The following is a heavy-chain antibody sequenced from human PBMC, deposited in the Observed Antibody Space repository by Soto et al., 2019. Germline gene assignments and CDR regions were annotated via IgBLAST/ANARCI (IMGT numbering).Heavy chain of an antibody. Sequence: LPETLSLTCAVYGGSFSGYYWSWIRQPPGKGLEWIGEINHSGSTNYNPSLKSRVTISVDTSKNQFSLKLSSVTAADTAVYYCARVSIVVVPAAIIRYYYYGMDVWGQGTTVTVSS. D-gene: IGHD2-2*02. CDR2: INHSGST. V-gene: IGHV4-34*01. CDR3: ARVSIVVVPAAIIRYYYYGMDV. CDR1: GGSFSGYY. J-gene: IGHJ6*02.